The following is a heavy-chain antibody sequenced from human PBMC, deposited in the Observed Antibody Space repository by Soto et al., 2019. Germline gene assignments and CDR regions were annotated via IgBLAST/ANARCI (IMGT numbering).Heavy chain of an antibody. D-gene: IGHD3-3*01. CDR1: GFTFSSYW. V-gene: IGHV3-7*05. CDR3: ARAGGITIFGVVTTPEGGGMDV. Sequence: GGSLRLSCAASGFTFSSYWMSWVRQAPGKGLEWVANIKQDGSEKYYVDSVKGRFTISRDNAKNSLYLQMNSLRAEDTAVYYCARAGGITIFGVVTTPEGGGMDVWGQGTTVTVSS. J-gene: IGHJ6*02. CDR2: IKQDGSEK.